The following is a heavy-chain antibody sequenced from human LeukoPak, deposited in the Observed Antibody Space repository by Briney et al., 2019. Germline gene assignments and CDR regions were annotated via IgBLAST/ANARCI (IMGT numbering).Heavy chain of an antibody. J-gene: IGHJ4*02. V-gene: IGHV2-70*01. CDR3: ARIEPSSTSSFDY. Sequence: ESGPALLQPSPTLTLTCRFYGFGRGTRGRGVRWIRQPPVKALERLSHNDWDDDKYYSTSLKTRNNISQEKCKRQVDREMTKMDPVHTATYYCARIEPSSTSSFDYWGQGTLVTVSS. CDR1: GFGRGTRGRG. D-gene: IGHD2-2*01. CDR2: NDWDDDK.